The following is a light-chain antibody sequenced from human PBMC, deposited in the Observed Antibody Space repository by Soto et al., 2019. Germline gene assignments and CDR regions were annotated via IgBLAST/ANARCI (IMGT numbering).Light chain of an antibody. CDR3: RSYTSSNTRV. V-gene: IGLV2-14*01. CDR2: EVS. J-gene: IGLJ3*02. CDR1: SSDVGGYNY. Sequence: QSVLTQPASVSGSPGQSITISCTGTSSDVGGYNYVSWYQQHPGKAPKLMIYEVSNRPSGVSNRFSGSKSGNTASLTISGLQAEDEADYFCRSYTSSNTRVFGGGTKLTV.